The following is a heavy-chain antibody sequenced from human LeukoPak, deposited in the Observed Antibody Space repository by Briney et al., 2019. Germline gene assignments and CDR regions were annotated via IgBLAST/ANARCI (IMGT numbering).Heavy chain of an antibody. CDR3: AKTTGGNYKGYFDY. J-gene: IGHJ4*02. Sequence: PGGSLRLSCAASGITFGGHWMHWVRQAPGKGPVWVSRIKADGSSATYADSVKGRFTISRDNSKNTLYLQMNSLRAEDTAVYYCAKTTGGNYKGYFDYWGQGTLVTVSS. CDR1: GITFGGHW. V-gene: IGHV3-74*01. D-gene: IGHD1-26*01. CDR2: IKADGSSA.